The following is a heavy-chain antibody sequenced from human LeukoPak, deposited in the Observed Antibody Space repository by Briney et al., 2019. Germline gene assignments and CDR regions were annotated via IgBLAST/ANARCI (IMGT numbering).Heavy chain of an antibody. V-gene: IGHV1-18*01. CDR3: ARDGNRGQQLVPDFDY. Sequence: ASVKVSCKASGYTSTSYGISWVRQAPGQGLEWMGWISAYNGNTNYAQKLQGRVTMTTDTSTSTAYMELRSLRSDDTAVYYCARDGNRGQQLVPDFDYWGQGTLVTVSS. CDR2: ISAYNGNT. J-gene: IGHJ4*02. CDR1: GYTSTSYG. D-gene: IGHD6-13*01.